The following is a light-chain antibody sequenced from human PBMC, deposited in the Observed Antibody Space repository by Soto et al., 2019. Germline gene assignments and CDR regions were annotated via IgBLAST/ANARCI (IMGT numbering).Light chain of an antibody. CDR2: DAS. Sequence: DIPMTQSPSTLSASVGDRVTITCRASQNVNSWVAWYQQKPGKAPKFLIYDASNLESGVPSRFSDRGSGTEFTLTIISLQPDDFSTYYCQRYNSNSRTFGQGTRV. CDR1: QNVNSW. V-gene: IGKV1-5*01. CDR3: QRYNSNSRT. J-gene: IGKJ1*01.